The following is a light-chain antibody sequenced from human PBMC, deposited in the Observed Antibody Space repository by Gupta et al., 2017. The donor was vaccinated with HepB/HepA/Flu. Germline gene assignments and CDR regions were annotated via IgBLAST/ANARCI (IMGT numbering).Light chain of an antibody. CDR2: CKN. CDR1: RSNIGSNT. V-gene: IGLV1-44*01. CDR3: AESDDSMKGVV. J-gene: IGLJ2*01. Sequence: QSVLTQPPSASGTPGQRVTISCSGSRSNIGSNTVNWYQQFPGTAPKRRIVCKNQRPSGVPDRFSGYKAGTSASPETSGLQSEEEADDYWAESDDSMKGVVFGGGTKLTVL.